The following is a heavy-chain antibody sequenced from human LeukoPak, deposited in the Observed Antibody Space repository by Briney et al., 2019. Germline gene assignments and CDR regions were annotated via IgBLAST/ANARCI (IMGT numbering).Heavy chain of an antibody. CDR2: IRYDGSNK. D-gene: IGHD1-26*01. CDR3: AKDSLERGSYLDYYYYYMDV. V-gene: IGHV3-30*02. CDR1: GFTFSSYG. J-gene: IGHJ6*03. Sequence: QAGGSLRLSCAASGFTFSSYGMHWVRQAPGKGLEWVAFIRYDGSNKYYADSVKGRFTISRDNSKNTLYLQMNSLGAEDTAVYYCAKDSLERGSYLDYYYYYMDVWGKGTTVTISS.